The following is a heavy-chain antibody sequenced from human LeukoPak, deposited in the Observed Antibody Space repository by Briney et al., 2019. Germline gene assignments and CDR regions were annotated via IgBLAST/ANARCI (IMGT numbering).Heavy chain of an antibody. Sequence: PGRSLRLSCAASGFTFSTYAMSWVRQAPGKGLEWVSSISGSGSSTYYADSVKDRFTISRDSSKNTIYLQMNSLRAEDTAVFYCAKSGGGTTKNKYYFDYWGQGTLVTVSS. CDR1: GFTFSTYA. D-gene: IGHD3-10*01. J-gene: IGHJ4*02. CDR2: ISGSGSST. CDR3: AKSGGGTTKNKYYFDY. V-gene: IGHV3-23*01.